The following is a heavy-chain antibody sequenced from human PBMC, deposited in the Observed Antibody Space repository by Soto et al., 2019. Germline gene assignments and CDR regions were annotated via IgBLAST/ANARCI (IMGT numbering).Heavy chain of an antibody. CDR1: SGFVRSSTYY. CDR2: IYYIGDI. Sequence: SETLSLTCTVSSGFVRSSTYYCSWIRQSPGKGLEWIGYIYYIGDINYNPSLKSRVTMSVDTSKNQFSLKLSSVTAADTAVYYCAREFYGMDVWGQGTTVTVSS. J-gene: IGHJ6*02. V-gene: IGHV4-61*01. CDR3: AREFYGMDV.